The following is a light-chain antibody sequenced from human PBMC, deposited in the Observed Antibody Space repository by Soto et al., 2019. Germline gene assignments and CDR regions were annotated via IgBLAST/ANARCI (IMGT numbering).Light chain of an antibody. Sequence: QSALIQPASVSGSPGQSITISCTGTSIDVGGYNFVSWYQQHPGKAPRLLIYDVSSRPSGVSNRFSGSKSGNMASLTISGLQAEDEADYYCSSSTTSSTPYVFGTGTKVTVL. V-gene: IGLV2-14*01. CDR2: DVS. CDR3: SSSTTSSTPYV. CDR1: SIDVGGYNF. J-gene: IGLJ1*01.